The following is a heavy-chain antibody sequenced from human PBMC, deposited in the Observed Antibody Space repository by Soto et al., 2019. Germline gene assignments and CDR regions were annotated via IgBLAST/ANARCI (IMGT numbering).Heavy chain of an antibody. CDR2: IDPSDSYT. CDR1: GYSFTSYW. J-gene: IGHJ6*02. V-gene: IGHV5-10-1*01. CDR3: ASQLRTGTTFGMDV. Sequence: GQSVKIPSNGPGYSFTSYWISRVRPKPGKGLEWMGRIDPSDSYTNYSPSFQGHVTISADKSISTAYLQWSSLKASDTAMYYCASQLRTGTTFGMDVWGQATSVT. D-gene: IGHD1-7*01.